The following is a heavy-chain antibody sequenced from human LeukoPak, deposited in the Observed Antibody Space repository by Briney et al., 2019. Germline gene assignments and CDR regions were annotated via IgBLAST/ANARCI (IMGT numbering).Heavy chain of an antibody. D-gene: IGHD5-24*01. Sequence: GESLKISCKGSGYSFTSYWIGWVRQMPGKGLEWMGIIYPGDSDTRYSPSFQGQVTISADKSISTAYLQRSSLKASDTAMYYCASSVEMATITHGAFDIWGQGTMVTVSS. CDR1: GYSFTSYW. CDR3: ASSVEMATITHGAFDI. V-gene: IGHV5-51*01. CDR2: IYPGDSDT. J-gene: IGHJ3*02.